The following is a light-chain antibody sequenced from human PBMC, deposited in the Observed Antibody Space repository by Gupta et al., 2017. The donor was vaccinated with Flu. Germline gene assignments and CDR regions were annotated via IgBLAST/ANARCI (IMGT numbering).Light chain of an antibody. J-gene: IGLJ3*02. CDR3: MIWNSGAGV. V-gene: IGLV5-45*01. CDR1: SDINVGTYR. Sequence: CTLRSDINVGTYRIYWYQQKSGSPPQYPLRYISDSDNQQGSGVPSRFSGSKDASANAGILLISGLQSEDESYYYSMIWNSGAGVFGGGTRLTVL. CDR2: YISDSDN.